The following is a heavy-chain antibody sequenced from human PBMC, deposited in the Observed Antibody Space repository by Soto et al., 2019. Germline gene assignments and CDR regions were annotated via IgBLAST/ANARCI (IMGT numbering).Heavy chain of an antibody. CDR3: ARKSSGYDYVAFDI. J-gene: IGHJ3*02. D-gene: IGHD5-12*01. V-gene: IGHV5-51*01. Sequence: GESLKISCKGSGYSFTIYWIGWVRQMPGKGLEWMGMMYPRDSDTRYSPSFQGQVTMSADKSTSTAYLQWSSLRASDTAMYYCARKSSGYDYVAFDIWGQGTMVTVSS. CDR1: GYSFTIYW. CDR2: MYPRDSDT.